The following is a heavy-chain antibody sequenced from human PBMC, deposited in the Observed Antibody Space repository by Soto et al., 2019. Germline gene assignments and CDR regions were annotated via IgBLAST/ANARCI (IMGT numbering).Heavy chain of an antibody. J-gene: IGHJ3*02. CDR3: ARRSYDSSGYSAFDI. CDR2: IDPSDSYT. D-gene: IGHD3-22*01. CDR1: GYSFTRNW. Sequence: GESLKISCKGSGYSFTRNWISWVRQMPGKGLEWMGRIDPSDSYTNYSPSFQGHVTISADKSISTAYLQWSSLKASDTAMYYCARRSYDSSGYSAFDISGQGTMVTGSS. V-gene: IGHV5-10-1*01.